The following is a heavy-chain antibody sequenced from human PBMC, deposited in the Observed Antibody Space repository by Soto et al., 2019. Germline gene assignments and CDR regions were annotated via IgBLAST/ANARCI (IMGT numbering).Heavy chain of an antibody. CDR3: ARGYGDYFDY. J-gene: IGHJ4*02. D-gene: IGHD4-17*01. CDR1: GGSFSGYY. CDR2: INHSGST. V-gene: IGHV4-34*01. Sequence: QVQLQQWGAGLLKPSETLSLTCAVYGGSFSGYYWSWIRQPPGKGLEWIGEINHSGSTNYNPSLKSRVTISVDTSKNQISLKLSSVTAADTAVYYCARGYGDYFDYWGQGTLVTVSS.